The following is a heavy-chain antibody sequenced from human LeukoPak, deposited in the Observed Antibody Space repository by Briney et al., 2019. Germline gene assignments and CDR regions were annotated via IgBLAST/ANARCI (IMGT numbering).Heavy chain of an antibody. J-gene: IGHJ4*02. V-gene: IGHV4-61*01. Sequence: SETLSLTCSVSDDSVSSGSYYWRWIRQPPGKGLEWIGHISYRGSTNYNPSLKSRVTILVDTSKNQFSLNLRSVTAADSAVYYCAGAPNPDFFDYWGQGPLATVSS. CDR3: AGAPNPDFFDY. CDR2: ISYRGST. CDR1: DDSVSSGSYY.